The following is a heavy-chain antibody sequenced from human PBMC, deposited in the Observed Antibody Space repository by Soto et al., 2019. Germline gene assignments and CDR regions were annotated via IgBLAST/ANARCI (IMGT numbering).Heavy chain of an antibody. CDR1: GFTFSSYG. J-gene: IGHJ6*02. CDR2: IWYDGSNK. D-gene: IGHD5-12*01. CDR3: ARNWGGYDLDYYYYYGMDV. V-gene: IGHV3-33*01. Sequence: GGSLRLSCAASGFTFSSYGMHWVRQAPGKGLEWVAVIWYDGSNKYYADSVKGRFTISRDNSKNTLYLQMNSLRAEDTAVYYCARNWGGYDLDYYYYYGMDVWGQGTTVTVSS.